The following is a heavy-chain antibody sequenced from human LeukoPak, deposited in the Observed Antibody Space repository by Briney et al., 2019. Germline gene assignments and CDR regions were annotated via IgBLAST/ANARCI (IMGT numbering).Heavy chain of an antibody. J-gene: IGHJ6*02. V-gene: IGHV3-21*01. D-gene: IGHD3-16*02. CDR3: ARDPIESHYGMDV. CDR1: GFTFSSYS. CDR2: ISSSSSYI. Sequence: GGSLRLSCAASGFTFSSYSMNWVRQAPGKGLEWVSSISSSSSYIYYADSVKGRFTISRDNAKNSLYLQMNSLRAEDTAVYYCARDPIESHYGMDVWGQGTTVTVSS.